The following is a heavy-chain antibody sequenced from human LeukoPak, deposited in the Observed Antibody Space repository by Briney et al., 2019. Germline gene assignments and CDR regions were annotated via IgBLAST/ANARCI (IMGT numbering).Heavy chain of an antibody. D-gene: IGHD6-19*01. CDR3: AGISLTGRGDAFDI. Sequence: SETLSLTCTVSSASFNDYYWSWIRQPAGRELEWIGRIYTSGSTNYNPSLKSRVTMTIDTSKKRFSLRLTSVTAADTAVYYCAGISLTGRGDAFDIWGQGTMVTVSS. CDR2: IYTSGST. V-gene: IGHV4-4*07. J-gene: IGHJ3*02. CDR1: SASFNDYY.